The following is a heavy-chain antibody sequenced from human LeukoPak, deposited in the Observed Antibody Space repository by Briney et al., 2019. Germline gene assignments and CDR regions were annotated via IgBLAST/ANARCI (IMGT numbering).Heavy chain of an antibody. D-gene: IGHD3-10*01. CDR3: AKSPVGRHHN. CDR1: GFTFSSYG. Sequence: GGSLRLSCAASGFTFSSYGMSWVRQAPGKGLEWVSAISGSGGSTYYADSVKGRFTISRDNYKNTLCLQMDSLRAEDRAVYYCAKSPVGRHHNWGQGTLVTVSS. V-gene: IGHV3-23*01. CDR2: ISGSGGST. J-gene: IGHJ1*01.